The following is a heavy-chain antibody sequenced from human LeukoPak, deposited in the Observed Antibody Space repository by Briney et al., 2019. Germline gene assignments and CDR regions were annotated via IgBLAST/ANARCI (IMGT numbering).Heavy chain of an antibody. V-gene: IGHV4-38-2*01. D-gene: IGHD2-2*01. Sequence: SETLSLTCAVSGYSISTGRYWGWIRQPPGKGLEWIGSVYHSGTTYYNPSLKSRLTISVDTSNNQFSLNLRSVTAADTAVYYRARSLSTAGIDFWGQGTLVTVSS. CDR2: VYHSGTT. CDR3: ARSLSTAGIDF. CDR1: GYSISTGRY. J-gene: IGHJ4*02.